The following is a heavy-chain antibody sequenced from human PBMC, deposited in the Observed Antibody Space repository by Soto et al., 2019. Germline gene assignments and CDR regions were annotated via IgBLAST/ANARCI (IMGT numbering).Heavy chain of an antibody. J-gene: IGHJ6*03. CDR2: INPSGGST. Sequence: QVQLVQSGAEVKKPGASVKVSCKASGYTFTSYYMHWVRQAPGQGLEWMGIINPSGGSTSYAQKFQGRVTMARDTSTSTVYMELRSLRSEDTAVYYCARDREGVHEHSYYSYMDVWGKGTTVTVSS. CDR3: ARDREGVHEHSYYSYMDV. V-gene: IGHV1-46*03. CDR1: GYTFTSYY. D-gene: IGHD3-10*01.